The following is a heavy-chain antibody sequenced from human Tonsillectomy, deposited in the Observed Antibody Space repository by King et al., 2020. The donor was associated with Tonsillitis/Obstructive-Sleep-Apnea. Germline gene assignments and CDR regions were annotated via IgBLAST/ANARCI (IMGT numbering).Heavy chain of an antibody. CDR1: GGSISSYY. J-gene: IGHJ3*02. V-gene: IGHV4-59*01. D-gene: IGHD3-3*01. Sequence: VQLQESGPGLVKPSETLSLTCTVSGGSISSYYWSWIRQPPGEGLEWIGYIYYSGSTNYNPSLKSRVTISVDTPKNQFSLKLSSVTAADTAVYYCARRFLDYDAFDIWGQGTMVTVSS. CDR2: IYYSGST. CDR3: ARRFLDYDAFDI.